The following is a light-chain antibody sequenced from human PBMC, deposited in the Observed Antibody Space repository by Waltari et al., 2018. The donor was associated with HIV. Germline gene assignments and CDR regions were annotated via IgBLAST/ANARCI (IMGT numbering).Light chain of an antibody. V-gene: IGLV3-9*01. CDR1: NVGTTD. CDR2: NDV. CDR3: QVWHYSVF. J-gene: IGLJ2*01. Sequence: SYELTQPLSVSVALGQTVRITCGGNNVGTTDVHWYQQKSGQAPLLVIYNDVNRPSGIPERFSASKSRNTATLTISGAQAGDEADYYCQVWHYSVFFGGGTKLTVL.